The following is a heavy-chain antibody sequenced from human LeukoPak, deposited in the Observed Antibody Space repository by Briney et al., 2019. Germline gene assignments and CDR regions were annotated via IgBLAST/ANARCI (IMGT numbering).Heavy chain of an antibody. J-gene: IGHJ4*02. CDR1: GFTFSSYG. CDR3: AKKADYDILTGRQYYFDY. CDR2: IRYDGSNK. V-gene: IGHV3-30*02. D-gene: IGHD3-9*01. Sequence: GGSLRLSCAASGFTFSSYGMHWVRQAPGKGLEWVAFIRYDGSNKYYADSVKGRFTISRDNSKNTLYLQMNSLRAEDTAVYYCAKKADYDILTGRQYYFDYWGQGTLVTVSS.